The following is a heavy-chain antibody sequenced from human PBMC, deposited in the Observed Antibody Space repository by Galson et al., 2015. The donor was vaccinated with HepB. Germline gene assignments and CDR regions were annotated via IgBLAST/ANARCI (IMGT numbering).Heavy chain of an antibody. CDR3: ASELYDFWSGSDF. J-gene: IGHJ4*02. V-gene: IGHV1-2*06. D-gene: IGHD3-3*01. CDR2: INPNNGNT. CDR1: GYIFSGYY. Sequence: SVKVSCKASGYIFSGYYIHWVRQAPGQGFEWMGRINPNNGNTKFIQKFQGRVTMTRDTSISTAYMELHRLTSDDTAVYFCASELYDFWSGSDFWGQGTQVTVSS.